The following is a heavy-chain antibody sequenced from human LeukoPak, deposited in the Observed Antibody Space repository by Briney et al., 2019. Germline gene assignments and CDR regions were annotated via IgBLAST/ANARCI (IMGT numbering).Heavy chain of an antibody. V-gene: IGHV1-69*01. J-gene: IGHJ6*02. Sequence: GSSVKVSCKASGGTFSSYAISWVRQAPGQGLEWMGGINPIFGTANYAQEFQGRVTITADESTSTAYMELSSLRSEDTAVYYCASGWNDFPGPGYYYGMDVWGQGTTVTVSS. CDR3: ASGWNDFPGPGYYYGMDV. D-gene: IGHD1-1*01. CDR2: INPIFGTA. CDR1: GGTFSSYA.